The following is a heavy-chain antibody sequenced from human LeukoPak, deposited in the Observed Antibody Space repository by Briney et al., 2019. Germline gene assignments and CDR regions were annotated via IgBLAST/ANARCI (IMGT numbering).Heavy chain of an antibody. V-gene: IGHV1-8*01. CDR1: GYTFTSYD. J-gene: IGHJ4*02. D-gene: IGHD3-3*01. Sequence: ASVKVSCKASGYTFTSYDINRVRQATGQGLEWMGWMNPNSGNTGYAQKFQGRVTMTRNTSISTAYMELSSLRSEDTAVYYCAKTPRFLEWLSLGYWGQGTLVTVSS. CDR2: MNPNSGNT. CDR3: AKTPRFLEWLSLGY.